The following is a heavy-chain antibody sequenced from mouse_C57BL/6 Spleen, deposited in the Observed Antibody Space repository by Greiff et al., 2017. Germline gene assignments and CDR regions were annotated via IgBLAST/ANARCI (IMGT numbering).Heavy chain of an antibody. J-gene: IGHJ4*01. CDR1: GFTFSDYY. CDR2: INYDGSST. V-gene: IGHV5-16*01. Sequence: EVMLVESEGGLVQPGSSMKLSCTASGFTFSDYYMPWVRQIPEKGLEWVANINYDGSSTYYLDSLKSRFTISRDNAKNTLYLQMSSLTSEDTATYYCAREGGYGDCCYGLDYWGQGTSVTVSA. CDR3: AREGGYGDCCYGLDY. D-gene: IGHD2-13*01.